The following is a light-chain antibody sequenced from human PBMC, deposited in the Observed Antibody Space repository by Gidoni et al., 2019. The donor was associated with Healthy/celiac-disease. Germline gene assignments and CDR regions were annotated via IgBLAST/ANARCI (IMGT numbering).Light chain of an antibody. CDR2: GKN. V-gene: IGLV3-19*01. J-gene: IGLJ2*01. CDR3: NSRDSSGNHVV. CDR1: SLRSYY. Sequence: SSELTPDPAVSVSLGQTVRITCQGDSLRSYYASWYQQTPGQAPVLVIYGKNNRPSGIPDRFSGSSSGKTASLTITGAQAEDEADYYCNSRDSSGNHVVFGGGTKLTVL.